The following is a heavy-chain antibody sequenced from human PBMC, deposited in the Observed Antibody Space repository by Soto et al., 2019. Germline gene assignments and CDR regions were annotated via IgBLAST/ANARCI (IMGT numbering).Heavy chain of an antibody. J-gene: IGHJ5*02. D-gene: IGHD1-26*01. CDR1: GFTFSDHQ. CDR3: PRGVGAPNGFAP. Sequence: QSGGSLRLSCAASGFTFSDHQMDWVRQAPGKGLEWVGRSRNKANSYTTEYAASVKGRFTISRDDSKNSLYLQMNSLKIEDTAVYYGPRGVGAPNGFAPGGGGTPVTVPS. CDR2: SRNKANSYTT. V-gene: IGHV3-72*01.